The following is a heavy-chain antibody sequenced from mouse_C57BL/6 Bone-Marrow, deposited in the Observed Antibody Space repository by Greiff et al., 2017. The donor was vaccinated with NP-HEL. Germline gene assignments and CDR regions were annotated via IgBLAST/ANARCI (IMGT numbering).Heavy chain of an antibody. CDR1: GYSITSGYY. CDR3: ARRRNGYYFFDY. D-gene: IGHD2-3*01. CDR2: ISYDGSN. J-gene: IGHJ2*01. Sequence: EVQLQQSGPGLVKPSQSLSLTCSVTGYSITSGYYWNWIRQLPGNQLEWMGYISYDGSNNYNPSLKNRISITRDTSKNQFFLKLNSVTTEDTATYYCARRRNGYYFFDYWGQGTTLTVSS. V-gene: IGHV3-6*01.